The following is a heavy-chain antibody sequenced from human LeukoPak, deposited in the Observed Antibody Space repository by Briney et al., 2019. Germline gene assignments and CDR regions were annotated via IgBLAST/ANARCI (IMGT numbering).Heavy chain of an antibody. J-gene: IGHJ4*02. V-gene: IGHV4-39*01. CDR3: ARLDWNYYFDY. CDR2: IYYSGST. Sequence: SETLSLTCTVSGGSISSSSYYWGWLRQPPGKGLEWIGSIYYSGSTYYNPSLKSQVTISVDTSKNQFSLKLSSVTAADTAVYYCARLDWNYYFDYWGQGTLVTVSS. CDR1: GGSISSSSYY. D-gene: IGHD1-7*01.